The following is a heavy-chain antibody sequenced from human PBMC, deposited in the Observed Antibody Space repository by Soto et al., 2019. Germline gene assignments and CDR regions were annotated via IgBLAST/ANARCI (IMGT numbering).Heavy chain of an antibody. J-gene: IGHJ4*02. CDR3: ARQYYFGSGSYYNQPFDF. Sequence: SETLSLTCTVSGGSISCSSYYWGWIRQPPGKGLEWIGSIYYSGNTYHNPSLKSRVTISVDTAKNQFSLKLSSVTAADTAVYYCARQYYFGSGSYYNQPFDFWGQGTLVTVSS. D-gene: IGHD3-10*01. CDR1: GGSISCSSYY. V-gene: IGHV4-39*01. CDR2: IYYSGNT.